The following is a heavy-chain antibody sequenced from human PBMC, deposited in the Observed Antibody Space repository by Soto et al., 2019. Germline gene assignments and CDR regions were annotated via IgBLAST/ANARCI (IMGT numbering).Heavy chain of an antibody. CDR1: GGAINSYY. V-gene: IGHV4-4*07. D-gene: IGHD6-19*01. Sequence: QVQLQESGPGLVKPSETLSLTCTVSGGAINSYYWSWIRQPAGKGLEWSGRIYPTGSTNYNPTLKSRVTMSLDTSENQFSLKLTSVTAADTAVYYCARYTRSTGWLDYWGQGTLVTVSS. J-gene: IGHJ4*02. CDR2: IYPTGST. CDR3: ARYTRSTGWLDY.